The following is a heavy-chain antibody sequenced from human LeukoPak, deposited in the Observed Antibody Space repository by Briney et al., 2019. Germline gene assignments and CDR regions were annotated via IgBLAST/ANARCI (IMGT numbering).Heavy chain of an antibody. J-gene: IGHJ5*02. CDR2: IYTSGST. CDR1: GGSISSYY. CDR3: AASYGSGFGNWFDP. D-gene: IGHD3-10*01. V-gene: IGHV4-4*07. Sequence: SETLSLTCTVSGGSISSYYWSWIRQPAGKGLEWIGRIYTSGSTNYNPSLKSRVPMSVDTSKNQFSLKLSPVTAADTAVYYCAASYGSGFGNWFDPWGQGTLVTVSS.